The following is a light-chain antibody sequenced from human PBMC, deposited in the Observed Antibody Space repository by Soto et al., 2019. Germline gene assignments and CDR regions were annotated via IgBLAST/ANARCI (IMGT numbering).Light chain of an antibody. CDR3: QKYNSAPPFT. CDR1: QGISNY. J-gene: IGKJ3*01. V-gene: IGKV1-27*01. Sequence: DIQMTQSPSSLSASVGDRVTITCRASQGISNYLAWYQQKLGKVSKLLIYAASTLQSGVPSRFSDSGSGTDFTLTISSLQPEDVATYCCQKYNSAPPFTFGPGTKVDIK. CDR2: AAS.